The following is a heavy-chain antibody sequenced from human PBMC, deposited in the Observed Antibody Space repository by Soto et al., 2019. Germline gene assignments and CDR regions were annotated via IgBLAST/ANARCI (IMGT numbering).Heavy chain of an antibody. CDR3: ARVGRYCSGGSCFDY. Sequence: GSVKVSCKASGYTFTGYYMHWVRQAPGQGLEWMGWINPNSGGTNYAQKFQGWVTMTRDTSISTAYMELSRLRSDDTAVYYCARVGRYCSGGSCFDYWGQGTLVTVSS. V-gene: IGHV1-2*04. CDR2: INPNSGGT. CDR1: GYTFTGYY. D-gene: IGHD2-15*01. J-gene: IGHJ4*02.